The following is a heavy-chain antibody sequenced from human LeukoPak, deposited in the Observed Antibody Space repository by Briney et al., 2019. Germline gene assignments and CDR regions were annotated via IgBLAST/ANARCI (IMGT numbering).Heavy chain of an antibody. CDR1: GYTFTGYY. V-gene: IGHV1-2*02. D-gene: IGHD1-26*01. CDR3: ARVYGYSGSYLGY. CDR2: INPNSGGT. Sequence: ASVKVSCKASGYTFTGYYMHWARQAPGQGLEWMGWINPNSGGTNYAQKFQGRVTMTRDTSISTAYMELSRLRSDDTAVYYCARVYGYSGSYLGYWGQGTLVTVSS. J-gene: IGHJ4*02.